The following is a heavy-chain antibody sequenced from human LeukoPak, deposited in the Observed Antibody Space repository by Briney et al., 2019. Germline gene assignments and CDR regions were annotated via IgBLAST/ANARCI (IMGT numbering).Heavy chain of an antibody. CDR2: IYYSGST. D-gene: IGHD3-16*01. V-gene: IGHV4-59*01. CDR3: ARLKGRYGWFDP. J-gene: IGHJ5*02. Sequence: SETLSLTCTVSGGSISSYYWSWIRQPPGKGLEWIGYIYYSGSTNYNPSLKGRVTISVDTSKNQFSLKLSSVTAADTAVYYCARLKGRYGWFDPWGQGTLVTVSS. CDR1: GGSISSYY.